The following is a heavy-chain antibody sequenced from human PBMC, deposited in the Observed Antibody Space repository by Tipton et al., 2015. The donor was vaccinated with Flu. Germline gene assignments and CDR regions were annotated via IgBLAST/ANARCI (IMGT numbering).Heavy chain of an antibody. CDR1: EFTFSDYE. Sequence: SLRLSCVASEFTFSDYEMNWVRQAPGKGLEWVSYIKSGGDDIYYTDSVKGRFTISRDNAKNSLYLQMNSLRAEDTAVYFCVRGMYNYGYNFDFWGQGTLVTVSS. CDR3: VRGMYNYGYNFDF. V-gene: IGHV3-48*03. J-gene: IGHJ4*02. D-gene: IGHD5-18*01. CDR2: IKSGGDDI.